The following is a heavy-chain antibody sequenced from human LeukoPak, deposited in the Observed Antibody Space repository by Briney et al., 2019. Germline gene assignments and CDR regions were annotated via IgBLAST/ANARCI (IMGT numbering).Heavy chain of an antibody. Sequence: ASVKVSCKASGYTFTSYCLHWVRQAPGQGLEWMGIINPSDGITTYAQKFQGRVTMTRGTSTSTVYMELSSLRSEDTAVYYCARGFSRHYDSSGYHWFGYWGQGTLVTVSS. CDR1: GYTFTSYC. CDR2: INPSDGIT. V-gene: IGHV1-46*01. CDR3: ARGFSRHYDSSGYHWFGY. J-gene: IGHJ4*02. D-gene: IGHD3-22*01.